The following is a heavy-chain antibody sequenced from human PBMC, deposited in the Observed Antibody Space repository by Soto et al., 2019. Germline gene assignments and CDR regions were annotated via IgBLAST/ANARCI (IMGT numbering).Heavy chain of an antibody. V-gene: IGHV3-21*01. CDR3: ARLRLGQQLVPPTYYYYMDV. CDR1: GFTFSSYS. J-gene: IGHJ6*03. CDR2: ISSSSSYI. Sequence: GGSLRLSCAASGFTFSSYSMNWVRQAPGKGLEWVSSISSSSSYIYYADSVKGRFTISRDNAKNSLYLQMNSLRAEDTAVYYCARLRLGQQLVPPTYYYYMDVWGKGTTVTVSS. D-gene: IGHD6-13*01.